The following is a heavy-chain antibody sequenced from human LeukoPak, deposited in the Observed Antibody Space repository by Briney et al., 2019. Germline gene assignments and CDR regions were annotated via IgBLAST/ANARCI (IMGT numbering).Heavy chain of an antibody. D-gene: IGHD2-2*01. V-gene: IGHV4-30-2*01. J-gene: IGHJ3*02. CDR1: GGSISSGLYS. Sequence: PSETLSLTCDVSGGSISSGLYSWSWIRQPLGKGLEWIGYIHHTGSTNYNPSLKSRVTISVDTSKNQFSLKLSSVTAADTAVYYCASLWPYQLSAFDIWGQGTMVTVSS. CDR3: ASLWPYQLSAFDI. CDR2: IHHTGST.